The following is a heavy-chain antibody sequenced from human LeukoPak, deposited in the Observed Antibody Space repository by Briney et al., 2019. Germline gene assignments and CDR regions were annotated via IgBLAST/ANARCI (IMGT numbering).Heavy chain of an antibody. CDR1: GFTFNSYA. D-gene: IGHD5-18*01. Sequence: PWGSLRLSCAASGFTFNSYAMSWVRQAPGKGLEWVAKIKEDGSDKNYAESMKRRYTISRDSAQNTLYLQMTRLGVENTAVYCARDAGYGYDRFDYWGQGTQVTVYS. CDR2: IKEDGSDK. CDR3: ARDAGYGYDRFDY. J-gene: IGHJ4*02. V-gene: IGHV3-7*01.